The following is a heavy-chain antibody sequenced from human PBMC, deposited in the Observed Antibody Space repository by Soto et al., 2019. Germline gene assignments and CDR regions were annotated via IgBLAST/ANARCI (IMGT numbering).Heavy chain of an antibody. D-gene: IGHD4-17*01. V-gene: IGHV3-11*01. J-gene: IGHJ3*02. CDR3: ASWFSTTTYPHNAIDI. CDR2: ISSSGSTI. Sequence: GGSLRLSCAASGFTFSDYYMSWIRQAPGKGLEWVSYISSSGSTIYYADSVKGRFTISRDNAKNSLYLQMNSLRAEDTAVYYCASWFSTTTYPHNAIDIWGQGKMVT. CDR1: GFTFSDYY.